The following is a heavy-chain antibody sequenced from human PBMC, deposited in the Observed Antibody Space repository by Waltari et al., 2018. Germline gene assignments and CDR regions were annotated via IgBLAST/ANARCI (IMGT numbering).Heavy chain of an antibody. CDR1: GYTFTSYA. V-gene: IGHV1-3*01. D-gene: IGHD2-15*01. CDR2: INAGNGNT. J-gene: IGHJ6*02. Sequence: QVQLVQSGAEVKKPGASVKVSCTASGYTFTSYAIHWVRKAPGQRLEWMGWINAGNGNTKYSQKFQGRVTITRDTSASTAYMELSSLRSEDTAVYYCARDRRIYYYYGMDVWGQGTTVTVSS. CDR3: ARDRRIYYYYGMDV.